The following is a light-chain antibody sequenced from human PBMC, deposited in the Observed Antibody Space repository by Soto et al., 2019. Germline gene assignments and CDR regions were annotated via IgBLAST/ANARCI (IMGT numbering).Light chain of an antibody. CDR1: ENVRTF. J-gene: IGKJ1*01. Sequence: VSTQSPATLSLSPGERATLSCRASENVRTFVDWYQQKPGQAPRLLIYGASNRATDIPARFSGSGSGTGFTLTISNLEPEDFAVYYCQQHSHWPPWTFGQGTKVDIK. CDR3: QQHSHWPPWT. CDR2: GAS. V-gene: IGKV3-11*01.